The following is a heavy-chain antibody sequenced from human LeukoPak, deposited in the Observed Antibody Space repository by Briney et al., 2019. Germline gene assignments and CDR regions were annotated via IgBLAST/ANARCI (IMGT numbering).Heavy chain of an antibody. Sequence: SETLSLTCTVSGASISSYYWSWIRQPPGKGLEWIGYIDYSGSTNYTPSLKSRVTISVDTSKNQFSLKLSSVTAADTALYYCAREAWVSGDSKYRYYGIDVWGQGTTVTVSS. D-gene: IGHD4-17*01. CDR3: AREAWVSGDSKYRYYGIDV. V-gene: IGHV4-59*01. CDR1: GASISSYY. CDR2: IDYSGST. J-gene: IGHJ6*02.